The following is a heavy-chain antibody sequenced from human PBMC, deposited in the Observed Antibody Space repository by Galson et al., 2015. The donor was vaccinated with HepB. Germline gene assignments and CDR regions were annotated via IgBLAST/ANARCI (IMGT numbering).Heavy chain of an antibody. Sequence: SVKVSCKASGYTFTSYYMHRVRQAPGQGLEWMGIINPSGGSASYAQKFQGRVTMTRDTSTSTVYMELSSLRSEDTAVYYCARDRGSDFWSGYLYYFDYWGQGTLVTVSS. CDR2: INPSGGSA. J-gene: IGHJ4*02. CDR1: GYTFTSYY. CDR3: ARDRGSDFWSGYLYYFDY. V-gene: IGHV1-46*03. D-gene: IGHD3-3*01.